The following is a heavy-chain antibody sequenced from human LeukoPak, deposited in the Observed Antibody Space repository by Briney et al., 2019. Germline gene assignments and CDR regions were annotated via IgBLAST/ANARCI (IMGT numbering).Heavy chain of an antibody. J-gene: IGHJ5*02. CDR3: AKDLVRYCTNGVCYKGNWFDP. CDR2: ISGSGGST. CDR1: GFTFSSYA. D-gene: IGHD2-8*01. V-gene: IGHV3-23*01. Sequence: GGSLRLSCAASGFTFSSYAMSWVCQAPGKGLEWVSAISGSGGSTYYADSVKGRFTISRDNSKNTLYLQMNSLRAEDTAVYYCAKDLVRYCTNGVCYKGNWFDPWGQGTLVTVSS.